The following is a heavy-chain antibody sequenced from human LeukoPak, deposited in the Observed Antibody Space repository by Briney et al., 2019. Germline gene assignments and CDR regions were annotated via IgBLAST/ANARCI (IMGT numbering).Heavy chain of an antibody. Sequence: GGSLRLSCAASGFTFSNYWMHWVRQAPGKGLVWVSRINSVGSSTSYADSVKGRFTISRDNSKNTLYLQMNSLRAEDTAVYYCARYFDYMDVWGKGTTVTVSS. D-gene: IGHD3-9*01. CDR1: GFTFSNYW. CDR2: INSVGSST. V-gene: IGHV3-74*01. CDR3: ARYFDYMDV. J-gene: IGHJ6*03.